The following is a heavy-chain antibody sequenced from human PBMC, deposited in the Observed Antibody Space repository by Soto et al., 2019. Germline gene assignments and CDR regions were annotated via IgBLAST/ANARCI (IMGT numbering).Heavy chain of an antibody. Sequence: QVELVESGGGVVQPGRSLRLSCAASGFTFSSYGMHWVRQAPGKGLEWVALVWYDGSATYYADSVKGRLTISRDNSKSMLYLQMNSLRADDTAVYYCASRGIAAVDFDYWGQGTRVTVSS. CDR3: ASRGIAAVDFDY. J-gene: IGHJ4*02. V-gene: IGHV3-33*01. CDR2: VWYDGSAT. CDR1: GFTFSSYG. D-gene: IGHD6-13*01.